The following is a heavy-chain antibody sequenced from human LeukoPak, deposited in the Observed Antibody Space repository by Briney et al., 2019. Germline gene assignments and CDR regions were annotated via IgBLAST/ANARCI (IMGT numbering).Heavy chain of an antibody. V-gene: IGHV5-10-1*01. CDR2: IDPSDSYT. D-gene: IGHD3-9*01. CDR3: ARYDILTGYYPWWFDP. CDR1: GYSFTSYW. J-gene: IGHJ5*02. Sequence: GESLRISCNGSGYSFTSYWISWVRQMPGKGLEWMGRIDPSDSYTNYSPSFQGHVTISADKSISTAYLQWSSLKASDTAMYYCARYDILTGYYPWWFDPWGQGTLVTVSS.